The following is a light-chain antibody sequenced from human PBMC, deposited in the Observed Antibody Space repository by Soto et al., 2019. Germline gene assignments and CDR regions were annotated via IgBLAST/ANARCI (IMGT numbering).Light chain of an antibody. CDR3: SSYSDGRTLV. V-gene: IGLV2-14*01. CDR2: EVS. J-gene: IGLJ2*01. Sequence: QSALTQPASVSGSPGQSITISCTGTSSDIGYYNYVSWYQQHPDKAPKLLIYEVSNRPSGLSNRFSGSKSGNTASLTISGLQAEDEADYFCSSYSDGRTLVFGGGTKVTVL. CDR1: SSDIGYYNY.